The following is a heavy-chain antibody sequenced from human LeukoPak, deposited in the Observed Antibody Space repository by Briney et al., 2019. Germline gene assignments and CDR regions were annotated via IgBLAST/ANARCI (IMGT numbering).Heavy chain of an antibody. CDR2: ISGGSSTI. Sequence: GGSLRLSCAAFGFTFSSSSMNWVRQAPGKGLEWVSYISGGSSTIHYADSVKGRFTISRDNAMNSLYLQMNSLRDEDTALYYCARDYGYSSSFDYWGQGTLVTVSS. CDR1: GFTFSSSS. V-gene: IGHV3-48*02. J-gene: IGHJ4*02. D-gene: IGHD6-13*01. CDR3: ARDYGYSSSFDY.